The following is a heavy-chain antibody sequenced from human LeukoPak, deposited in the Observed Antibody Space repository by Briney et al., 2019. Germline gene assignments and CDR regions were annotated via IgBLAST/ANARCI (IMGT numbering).Heavy chain of an antibody. V-gene: IGHV3-23*01. Sequence: PWGSLRLSCAASGFTFSNCAMSWVRLAPGRGLEWVSVISGSGITTFYADSVKGRFTISRDNSKNTLYLQMNSLRAEDTAVYYCAKERREQSRDNYFDYWGRGTQVTVSS. D-gene: IGHD1-26*01. CDR1: GFTFSNCA. CDR2: ISGSGITT. CDR3: AKERREQSRDNYFDY. J-gene: IGHJ4*02.